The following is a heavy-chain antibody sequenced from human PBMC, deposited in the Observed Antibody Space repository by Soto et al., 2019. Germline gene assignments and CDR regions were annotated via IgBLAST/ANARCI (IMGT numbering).Heavy chain of an antibody. D-gene: IGHD5-12*01. CDR1: GFTFSDHY. Sequence: EVQLAESGGGLVQPGGSLRLSCAASGFTFSDHYMDWVRQAPGKGLEWVGSSRDKGHSNTSADAASVRGRFTIAKGDYANSLYLKMNSPKTEATAVYSSARGVVSTGYFDYWGQGTLVTVSS. CDR3: ARGVVSTGYFDY. J-gene: IGHJ4*02. V-gene: IGHV3-72*01. CDR2: SRDKGHSNTS.